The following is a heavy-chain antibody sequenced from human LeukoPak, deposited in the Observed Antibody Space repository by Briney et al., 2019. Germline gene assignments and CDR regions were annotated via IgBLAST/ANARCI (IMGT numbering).Heavy chain of an antibody. Sequence: GASVKVSCKASVYTFTRYYMHWVRQAPGQGLEWMGWMNPNSGGTNYAQKFQGRVTMTRDTSIRTAYMELSRLGSDDTALYYCARDPSSGGDYWGQGTLVTGSS. CDR3: ARDPSSGGDY. CDR2: MNPNSGGT. J-gene: IGHJ4*02. V-gene: IGHV1-2*02. D-gene: IGHD6-19*01. CDR1: VYTFTRYY.